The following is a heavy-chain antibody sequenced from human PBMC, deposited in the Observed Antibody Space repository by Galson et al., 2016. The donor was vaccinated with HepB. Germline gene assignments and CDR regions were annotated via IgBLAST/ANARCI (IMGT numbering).Heavy chain of an antibody. Sequence: QSGAEVKRPGESLTISCKGSGYTFTSSWIGWVRQMPGKGLEWAGVIFPRASDTRYSPSFQGQVTLSVDKSLTTAYLRWSSLKASEAAIYCWARRNYCGGDRYFANHWGQGTLGTVAS. CDR2: IFPRASDT. D-gene: IGHD2-21*02. CDR3: ARRNYCGGDRYFANH. CDR1: GYTFTSSW. J-gene: IGHJ5*02. V-gene: IGHV5-51*01.